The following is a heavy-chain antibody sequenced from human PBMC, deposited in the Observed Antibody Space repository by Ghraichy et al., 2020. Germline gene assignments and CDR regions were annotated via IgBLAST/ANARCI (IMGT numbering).Heavy chain of an antibody. CDR2: VYFSGTT. V-gene: IGHV4-39*01. CDR1: GGSISDTSYY. Sequence: GSLRLSCTVSGGSISDTSYYWGWIRQPPGKGLEWIGSVYFSGTTYYNPSLQSRITMSIATSKNQFSLNLSSVTATDTAVYFCARHVWGITTQFAGPNYFDYWGQGTLVSVSS. J-gene: IGHJ4*02. CDR3: ARHVWGITTQFAGPNYFDY. D-gene: IGHD2-8*01.